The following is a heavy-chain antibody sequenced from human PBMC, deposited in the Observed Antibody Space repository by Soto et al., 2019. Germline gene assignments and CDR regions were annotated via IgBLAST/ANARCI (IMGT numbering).Heavy chain of an antibody. Sequence: QVQLVESGGGVVQPGRSLRLSCAASGFTFNNYGMHWVRQAPGKGLEWVAVIWNDGSGYYYGNSVKGRFTISRDNSKNTLYLQMSSLRAEDTAVYYCARRQISPPTRGAAAARGGMDVWGQGTTVTVSS. CDR1: GFTFNNYG. CDR3: ARRQISPPTRGAAAARGGMDV. J-gene: IGHJ6*02. V-gene: IGHV3-33*01. CDR2: IWNDGSGY. D-gene: IGHD6-13*01.